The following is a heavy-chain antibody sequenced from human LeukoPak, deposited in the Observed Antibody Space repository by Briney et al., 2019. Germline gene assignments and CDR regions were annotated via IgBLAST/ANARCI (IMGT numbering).Heavy chain of an antibody. V-gene: IGHV1-2*06. Sequence: ASVKVSCKASGYTFTGYYMHWVRQAPGQGLEWMGRINPNSGGTNYAQKFQGRVTITRDTSASTAYMELSSLRSEDTAVYYCARESGIWFDPWGQGTLVTVSS. CDR3: ARESGIWFDP. CDR2: INPNSGGT. CDR1: GYTFTGYY. D-gene: IGHD1-14*01. J-gene: IGHJ5*02.